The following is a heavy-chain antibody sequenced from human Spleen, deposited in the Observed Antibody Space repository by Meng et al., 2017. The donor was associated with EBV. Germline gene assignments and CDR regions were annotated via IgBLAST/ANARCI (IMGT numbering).Heavy chain of an antibody. CDR1: GYSFTDFS. D-gene: IGHD5-18*01. CDR2: LNPNSGGT. V-gene: IGHV1-2*06. J-gene: IGHJ4*02. CDR3: ASAYIYVFDY. Sequence: VQLLQSGAEVKKPGASVKVSCKASGYSFTDFSIHWVRQVPGQWLEWMGRLNPNSGGTNYAQNFQGRVTMTSDTSISTAYMALSGLTSDDTAVYYCASAYIYVFDYWGQGTLVTVSS.